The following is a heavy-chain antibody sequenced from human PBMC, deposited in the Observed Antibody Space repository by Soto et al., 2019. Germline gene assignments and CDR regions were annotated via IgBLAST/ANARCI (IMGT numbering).Heavy chain of an antibody. D-gene: IGHD1-26*01. V-gene: IGHV3-21*01. CDR3: AKWGGGGSDY. J-gene: IGHJ4*02. CDR1: GFTFSSYT. CDR2: ISSGGDYI. Sequence: GGSLRLSCAASGFTFSSYTMNWIRQAPGKGLEWVSFISSGGDYIFYADSVKGRFTISRDDAKNSLYLQMNSLRAEDTAIYYCAKWGGGGSDYWGQGSLVTVSS.